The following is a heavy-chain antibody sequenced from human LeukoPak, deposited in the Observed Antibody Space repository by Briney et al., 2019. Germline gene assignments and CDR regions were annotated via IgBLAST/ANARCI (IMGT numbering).Heavy chain of an antibody. CDR1: GFTFRSYA. CDR2: ITANGGGT. D-gene: IGHD3-10*01. J-gene: IGHJ4*02. V-gene: IGHV3-23*01. Sequence: GGSLRLSCAASGFTFRSYAMSWVRQAPGKGLEWVSSITANGGGTYYADSVKGRFSISRDNSRNTLYLQVTSLRAEDTAVYYCAKLTSDTMVRGVTTDYWGQGTLVTVSS. CDR3: AKLTSDTMVRGVTTDY.